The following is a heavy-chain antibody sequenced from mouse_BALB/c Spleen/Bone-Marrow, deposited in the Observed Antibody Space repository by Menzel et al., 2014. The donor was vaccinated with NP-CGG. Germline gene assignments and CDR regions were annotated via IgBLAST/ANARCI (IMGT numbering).Heavy chain of an antibody. J-gene: IGHJ3*01. Sequence: EVQGVESGGGLVQPGGSLKLSCAASGFTFTSYTMSWVRQTPEKRLEWVAYISNGGGSTYYPDTVKGRFTISRDNAKNTLYLQMSGLKSEDTAIYYCTREDYGAYWGQGTLVTVSA. V-gene: IGHV5-12-2*01. CDR1: GFTFTSYT. CDR2: ISNGGGST. CDR3: TREDYGAY. D-gene: IGHD2-4*01.